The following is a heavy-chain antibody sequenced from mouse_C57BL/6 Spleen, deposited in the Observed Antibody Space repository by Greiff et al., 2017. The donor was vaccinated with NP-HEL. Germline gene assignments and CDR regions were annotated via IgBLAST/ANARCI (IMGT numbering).Heavy chain of an antibody. CDR1: GYSFTDYN. CDR3: ARRAISYAIGY. V-gene: IGHV1-39*01. Sequence: VQLKESGPELVKPGASVKISCKASGYSFTDYNMNWVKQSNGKSLEWIGVINPNYGTTSYNQKFKGKATLTVDQSSSTAYMQLNSLTSEDSAVYFSARRAISYAIGYRGQETSLTVSS. J-gene: IGHJ4*01. CDR2: INPNYGTT.